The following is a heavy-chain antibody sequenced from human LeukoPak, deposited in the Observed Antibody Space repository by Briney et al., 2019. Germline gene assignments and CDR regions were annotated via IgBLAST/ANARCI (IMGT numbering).Heavy chain of an antibody. J-gene: IGHJ4*02. D-gene: IGHD1-1*01. CDR2: INHDGRET. CDR1: GFTFSSYS. CDR3: VRGDLDH. V-gene: IGHV3-7*03. Sequence: GGSLRLSCAASGFTFSSYSMNWVRQAPGKGLEWVATINHDGRETYYVDSVRGRFTIFRDNAKNSMCLQMTSLRAEDTAVYFCVRGDLDHWGQGTLITVSS.